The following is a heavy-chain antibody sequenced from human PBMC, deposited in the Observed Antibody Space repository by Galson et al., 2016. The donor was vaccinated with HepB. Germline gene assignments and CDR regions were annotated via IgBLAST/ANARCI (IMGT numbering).Heavy chain of an antibody. CDR2: INPNGGST. Sequence: SVKVSCKASGYTFTRYYMHWVRQAPGQGLEWMGIINPNGGSTSYSQKFQGRVTMTRETSTRTVYMELSSLRSEDTAVYYCARASSRDSSSWYGAEYFQHWGQGTLVTVSS. V-gene: IGHV1-46*01. J-gene: IGHJ1*01. CDR3: ARASSRDSSSWYGAEYFQH. D-gene: IGHD6-13*01. CDR1: GYTFTRYY.